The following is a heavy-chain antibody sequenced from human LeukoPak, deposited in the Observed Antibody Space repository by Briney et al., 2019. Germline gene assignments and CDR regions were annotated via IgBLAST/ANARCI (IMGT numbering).Heavy chain of an antibody. D-gene: IGHD2-15*01. CDR2: IYYSGST. CDR3: ARHGRSRHDPYYFDY. Sequence: SETLSLTCTVSGGSISSSSYYWGWIRQPPGKGLEWIGSIYYSGSTYYNPPLKSRVTISVDTSKNQFSLKLSSVTAADTAVYYCARHGRSRHDPYYFDYWGQGTLVTVSS. CDR1: GGSISSSSYY. J-gene: IGHJ4*02. V-gene: IGHV4-39*01.